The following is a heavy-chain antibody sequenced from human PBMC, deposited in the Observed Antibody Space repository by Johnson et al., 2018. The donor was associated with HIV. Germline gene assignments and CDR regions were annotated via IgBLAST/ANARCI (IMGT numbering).Heavy chain of an antibody. CDR2: ISWNSGSI. J-gene: IGHJ3*02. V-gene: IGHV3-9*01. Sequence: VQLVESGGGLVQPGRSLRLSCAASGFTFDDYAMHWVRQAPGKGLEWVSGISWNSGSIGYADSVKGRFTISRDNAKNSLYLQMNSLRAEDTALYYCAKDMRELLNLPAFDIWGQGTMVTVSS. CDR1: GFTFDDYA. D-gene: IGHD1-26*01. CDR3: AKDMRELLNLPAFDI.